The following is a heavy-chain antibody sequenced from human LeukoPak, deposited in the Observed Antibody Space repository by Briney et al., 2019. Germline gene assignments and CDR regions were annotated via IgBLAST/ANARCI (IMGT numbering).Heavy chain of an antibody. CDR1: GFTFSSYS. CDR3: ASSGSYRFDY. Sequence: GGSLRPSCAASGFTFSSYSMNWVRQAPGKGLEWVSHITASGTAMFYADSVKGRFTISRDNAKNSLYLQMNSLRDEDTAVYYCASSGSYRFDYWGQGTLVTVSS. D-gene: IGHD1-26*01. CDR2: ITASGTAM. V-gene: IGHV3-48*02. J-gene: IGHJ4*02.